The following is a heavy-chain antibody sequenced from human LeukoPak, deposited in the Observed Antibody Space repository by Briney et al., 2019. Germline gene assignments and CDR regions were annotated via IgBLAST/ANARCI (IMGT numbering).Heavy chain of an antibody. J-gene: IGHJ5*02. CDR2: IYYSGST. Sequence: SETLSLTCTVSGGSISSGGYYWSWIRQHPGKGLEWIGYIYYSGSTYYNPSLKSRVTISIDTSKHQFSLKLTSVTAADTAMYYCARCGDASAWFDPWGQGTLVTVSS. D-gene: IGHD7-27*01. V-gene: IGHV4-61*08. CDR3: ARCGDASAWFDP. CDR1: GGSISSGGYY.